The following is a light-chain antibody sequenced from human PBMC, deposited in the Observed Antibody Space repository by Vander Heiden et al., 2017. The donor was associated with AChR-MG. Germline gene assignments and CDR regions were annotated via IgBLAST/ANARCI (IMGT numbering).Light chain of an antibody. CDR1: QSMSKY. Sequence: DIQMTQSPSSLSASVGDRVTITCRASQSMSKYLNWYQHKPGKAPKLLIYGISALRSGVPARFSGSGSGTDFTLTISRLQPEDFATYYCQQTDSFPLTFGQGTRLEIK. V-gene: IGKV1-39*01. CDR3: QQTDSFPLT. J-gene: IGKJ5*01. CDR2: GIS.